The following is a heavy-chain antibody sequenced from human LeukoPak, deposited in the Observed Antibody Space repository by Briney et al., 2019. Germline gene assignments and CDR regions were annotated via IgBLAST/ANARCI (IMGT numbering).Heavy chain of an antibody. D-gene: IGHD5-18*01. V-gene: IGHV4-39*07. J-gene: IGHJ4*02. CDR2: IYYSGST. CDR1: RGSISSSSYY. CDR3: ARAVGYYYGPIDF. Sequence: SETLSLTCTVSRGSISSSSYYWGWIRQPPGKGLEWIGNIYYSGSTYYNPSLKSRVTISVDTSKTQFSLNLSSVTAADTAVYYCARAVGYYYGPIDFWGQGTLVTVSS.